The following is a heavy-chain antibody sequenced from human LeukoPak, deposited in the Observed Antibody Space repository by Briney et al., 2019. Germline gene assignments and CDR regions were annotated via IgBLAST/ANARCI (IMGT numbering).Heavy chain of an antibody. D-gene: IGHD1-26*01. CDR2: ISGSGGST. CDR3: AKEVRIVGATSLDY. CDR1: GFTFSSYA. Sequence: GGSLRLSCAASGFTFSSYAMSWVRQAPGKGLEWVSAISGSGGSTYYADSVKGRFTISRDNSKNTLYLQMNSLRAEDTAVYYRAKEVRIVGATSLDYWGQGTLVTVSS. V-gene: IGHV3-23*01. J-gene: IGHJ4*02.